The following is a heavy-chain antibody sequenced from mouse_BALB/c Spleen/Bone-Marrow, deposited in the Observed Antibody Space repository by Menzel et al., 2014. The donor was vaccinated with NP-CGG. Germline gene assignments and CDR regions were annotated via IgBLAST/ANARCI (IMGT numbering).Heavy chain of an antibody. D-gene: IGHD2-12*01. CDR1: GFSLTSYG. CDR2: IWSGGST. V-gene: IGHV2-2*02. J-gene: IGHJ4*01. CDR3: ARNPIRRDAMDY. Sequence: VKLVESGPGLVKPSQSLSITCTVSGFSLTSYGVHWVRQSPGKGLEWLGVIWSGGSTDYNAAFISRLSISKDNSKSQVFFKMNSLQTNDTAIYYCARNPIRRDAMDYWGQGTSVTVSS.